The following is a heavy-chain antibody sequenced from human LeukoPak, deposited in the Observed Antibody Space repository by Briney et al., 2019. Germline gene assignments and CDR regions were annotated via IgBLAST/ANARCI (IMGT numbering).Heavy chain of an antibody. D-gene: IGHD1-1*01. V-gene: IGHV3-33*01. CDR1: GFTFSGYG. CDR2: VRYDGGTQ. CDR3: ARWNGGLNAFDV. Sequence: GGSLRLSCAASGFTFSGYGMHWVRQGPGKGLQWVAVVRYDGGTQYYTDSVKGRFTISRDNSNNALYLQMNSLRAEDTAVYLRARWNGGLNAFDVWGQGTLVTVSS. J-gene: IGHJ3*01.